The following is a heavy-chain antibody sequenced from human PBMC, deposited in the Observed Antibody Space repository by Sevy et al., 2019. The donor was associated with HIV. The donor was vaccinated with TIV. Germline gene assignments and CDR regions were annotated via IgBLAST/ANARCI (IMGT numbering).Heavy chain of an antibody. CDR3: ARGVPAADKSRFDY. D-gene: IGHD2-2*01. CDR2: ISYDGSNK. J-gene: IGHJ4*02. CDR1: GFTFSSYA. V-gene: IGHV3-30-3*01. Sequence: GGSLRLSCAASGFTFSSYAMHWVRQAPGKGLEWVAVISYDGSNKYYADSVKGRFTISRENSKNTLYLQMNSLRAEDTAVYYCARGVPAADKSRFDYWGQGTLVTVSS.